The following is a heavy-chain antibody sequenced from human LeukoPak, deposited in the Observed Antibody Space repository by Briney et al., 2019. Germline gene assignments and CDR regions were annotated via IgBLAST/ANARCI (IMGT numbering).Heavy chain of an antibody. Sequence: PSETLSLTCTVSGGSISSSSYYWGWIRQPPGKGLEWIGSIYYSGSTYYNPSLKSRVTISVDRSKNQFSLKLSSVTAADTAVYYCARFGHLYYFDYWGQGTLVTVSS. CDR1: GGSISSSSYY. CDR2: IYYSGST. V-gene: IGHV4-39*07. D-gene: IGHD3-10*01. J-gene: IGHJ4*02. CDR3: ARFGHLYYFDY.